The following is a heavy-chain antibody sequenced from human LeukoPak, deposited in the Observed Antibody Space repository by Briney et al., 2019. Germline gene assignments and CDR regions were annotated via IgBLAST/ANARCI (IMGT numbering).Heavy chain of an antibody. D-gene: IGHD5-18*01. CDR3: VLGYSYGYLFDY. CDR2: INSDGSIT. Sequence: PGGSLRLSCAASGFTFSSYWMHWVRQAPGKGLVWVSRINSDGSITSYADSVKGRFTISRDNAKDSLSLQMNSLRAEDTAVYYCVLGYSYGYLFDYWGQGTLVTVSS. CDR1: GFTFSSYW. V-gene: IGHV3-74*01. J-gene: IGHJ4*02.